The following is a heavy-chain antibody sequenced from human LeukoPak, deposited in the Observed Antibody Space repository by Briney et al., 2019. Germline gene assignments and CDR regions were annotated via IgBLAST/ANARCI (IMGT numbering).Heavy chain of an antibody. CDR2: IKEDGSEK. V-gene: IGHV3-7*04. J-gene: IGHJ4*01. CDR1: GFTFDHYW. Sequence: GGSLRLSCAVSGFTFDHYWMTWVRQAPGKGLEWVANIKEDGSEKNYVDSVKGRFTISRDNAKNTLYLQMHSLGAEDTAVYFCARANWNYVGLDYWGHGTLVTVSS. CDR3: ARANWNYVGLDY. D-gene: IGHD1-7*01.